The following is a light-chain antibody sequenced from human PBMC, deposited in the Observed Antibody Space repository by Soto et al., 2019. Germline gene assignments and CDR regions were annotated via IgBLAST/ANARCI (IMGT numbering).Light chain of an antibody. V-gene: IGLV2-14*01. CDR2: DVS. CDR1: SSDVGGYNF. Sequence: QSVLTQPASVSGSPGQSITVSCTGTSSDVGGYNFVSWYQQHPGKAPKLMTYDVSNRPSGVSDRFSGSKSGNTASLTISGLQAEDESDYSCSSYTNSITLYVFGTGTKVTVL. CDR3: SSYTNSITLYV. J-gene: IGLJ1*01.